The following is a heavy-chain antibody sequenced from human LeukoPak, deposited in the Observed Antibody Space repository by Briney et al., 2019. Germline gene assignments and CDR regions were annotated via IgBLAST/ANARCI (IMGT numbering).Heavy chain of an antibody. V-gene: IGHV3-48*03. CDR2: ISSSGSTI. Sequence: PGGSLRLSCAASGFTFSSYEMNWVRQAPGKGLEWVSYISSSGSTIYYADSVKGRFTISRDNSKNTLYLQMNSLRAEDTAVYYCAWLVGATEAFDYWGQGTLVTVSS. CDR3: AWLVGATEAFDY. CDR1: GFTFSSYE. D-gene: IGHD1-26*01. J-gene: IGHJ4*02.